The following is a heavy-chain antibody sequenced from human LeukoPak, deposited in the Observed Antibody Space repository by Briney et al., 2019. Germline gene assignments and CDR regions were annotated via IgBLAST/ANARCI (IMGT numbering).Heavy chain of an antibody. D-gene: IGHD3-22*01. V-gene: IGHV4-34*01. Sequence: SETLSLTCAVYGGSFSGYYWSWLRQPPGKGLEWIGEINHSGSTNYNPSLKSRATISVDTSKNQFSLKLSSVTAADTAVYYCAESGVVVRDAFDIWGQGTMVTVSS. CDR2: INHSGST. CDR1: GGSFSGYY. CDR3: AESGVVVRDAFDI. J-gene: IGHJ3*02.